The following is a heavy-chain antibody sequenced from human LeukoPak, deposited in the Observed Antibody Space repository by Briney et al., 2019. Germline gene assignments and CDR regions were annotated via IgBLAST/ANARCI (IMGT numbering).Heavy chain of an antibody. CDR1: GFTFSSYG. CDR3: AKQTRGNDYYYYYYMDV. CDR2: ISYDGNNK. V-gene: IGHV3-30*18. Sequence: GGSLRLSCPASGFTFSSYGMHWVRQAPGKGLEWLAVISYDGNNKYYADSVKGRFTISRDNSKNTLYLQMNSLRAEDTAVYYCAKQTRGNDYYYYYYMDVWGKGTTVTVSS. J-gene: IGHJ6*03. D-gene: IGHD4-23*01.